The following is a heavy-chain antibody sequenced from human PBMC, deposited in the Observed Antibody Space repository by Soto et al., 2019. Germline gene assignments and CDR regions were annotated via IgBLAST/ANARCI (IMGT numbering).Heavy chain of an antibody. D-gene: IGHD6-19*01. CDR3: ARGGGDYSSGWYGAFDI. V-gene: IGHV3-23*01. Sequence: EVQLLESGGGLVQPGGSLRLSCAASGFSFNSYAMSWVRQAPGKGLEWVSVISGRGGSTYYADSVKGRFTISRENSKSGLYLQLNSWRAEDPDVYYRARGGGDYSSGWYGAFDIWGQGTMVTVSS. CDR2: ISGRGGST. CDR1: GFSFNSYA. J-gene: IGHJ3*02.